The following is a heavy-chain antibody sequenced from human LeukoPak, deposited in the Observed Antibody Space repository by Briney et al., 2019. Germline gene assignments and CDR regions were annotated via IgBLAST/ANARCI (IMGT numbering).Heavy chain of an antibody. Sequence: GGSLRLSCVASGFTFHNYAISWVRQAPGKGLEWVSGISGDGASTYYADSVRGRFTISRDNSENTVYLQMNSLRVEDTAVYYCAKEGAYNWNSFFDYWGQGTLVTVSS. V-gene: IGHV3-23*01. CDR1: GFTFHNYA. CDR2: ISGDGAST. J-gene: IGHJ4*02. D-gene: IGHD1-7*01. CDR3: AKEGAYNWNSFFDY.